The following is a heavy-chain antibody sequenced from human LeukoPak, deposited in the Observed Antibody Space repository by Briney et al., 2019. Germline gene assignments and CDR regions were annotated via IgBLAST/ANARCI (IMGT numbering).Heavy chain of an antibody. CDR1: GVSISSCSYY. CDR3: ARQGSGSYYSDY. J-gene: IGHJ4*02. CDR2: IYYSGST. V-gene: IGHV4-39*01. Sequence: SETLSLTCTVSGVSISSCSYYWGWIRQPPGKGLEWIGSIYYSGSTYYNPSLKSRVTISVDTSKNQFSLKLSSVTAADTAAYYCARQGSGSYYSDYWGQGTLVTVSS. D-gene: IGHD3-10*01.